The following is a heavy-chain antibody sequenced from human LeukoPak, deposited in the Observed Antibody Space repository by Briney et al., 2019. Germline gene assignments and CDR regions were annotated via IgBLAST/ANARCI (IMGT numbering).Heavy chain of an antibody. D-gene: IGHD1-7*01. Sequence: SLKVSCKASGFTFTSSAMQWVRQTRGQRLEWIGWIVVGSGNTNYAQKFQERVTITRDMSTSTAYMKLSSLRSEDTAVYYCAADRGRGGGLELDYWGQGTLVTVSS. CDR1: GFTFTSSA. CDR2: IVVGSGNT. V-gene: IGHV1-58*02. J-gene: IGHJ4*02. CDR3: AADRGRGGGLELDY.